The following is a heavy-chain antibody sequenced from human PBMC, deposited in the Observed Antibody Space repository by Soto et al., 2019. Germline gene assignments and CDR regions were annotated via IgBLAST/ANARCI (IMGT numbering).Heavy chain of an antibody. J-gene: IGHJ6*02. Sequence: QVQLVQSGAEVKKPGASVKVSCKVSGYTLTELSMHWVRQAPGKGLEWMGGFDPEDGETIYAQKFQGRVTMTEDTSTDTAYMELSSLRSEDTAVYYCATGGVIAAAGTLNLDYYYGMDVWGQGTTVTVSS. CDR2: FDPEDGET. CDR3: ATGGVIAAAGTLNLDYYYGMDV. D-gene: IGHD6-13*01. CDR1: GYTLTELS. V-gene: IGHV1-24*01.